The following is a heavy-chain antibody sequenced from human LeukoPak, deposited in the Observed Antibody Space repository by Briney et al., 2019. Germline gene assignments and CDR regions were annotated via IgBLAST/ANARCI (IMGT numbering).Heavy chain of an antibody. V-gene: IGHV3-30*18. CDR1: GFTFSSYG. D-gene: IGHD1-26*01. J-gene: IGHJ6*02. CDR3: AKDKGGSYYYYGMDV. Sequence: GGSLRLSCAASGFTFSSYGMHWVRQAPGKGLDWVAVISYDGSNKYYAGSVKGRFTISRDNSKNTLYLQMNSLRAEDTAVYYCAKDKGGSYYYYGMDVWGQGTTVTVSS. CDR2: ISYDGSNK.